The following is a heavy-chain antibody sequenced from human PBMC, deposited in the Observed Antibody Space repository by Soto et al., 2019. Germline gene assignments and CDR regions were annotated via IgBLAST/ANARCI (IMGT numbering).Heavy chain of an antibody. CDR3: VKDLGCGGDCAFDY. CDR1: GFTFSGYV. J-gene: IGHJ4*02. Sequence: HPGGSLRLSCSASGFTFSGYVMHWVRQAPGKGLEYVSVISTNGDSTHYADSVKGRITISRDNSKNTLYLQMSSLRADDTAVYYCVKDLGCGGDCAFDYWGQGTLVTVSS. CDR2: ISTNGDST. D-gene: IGHD2-21*02. V-gene: IGHV3-64D*06.